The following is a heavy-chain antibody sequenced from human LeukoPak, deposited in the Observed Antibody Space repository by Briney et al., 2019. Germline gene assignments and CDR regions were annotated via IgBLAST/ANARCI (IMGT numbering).Heavy chain of an antibody. CDR2: IRYDGSNK. Sequence: GSLRLSCAASGFTFNNYGMHWVRQAPGKGLEWVAFIRYDGSNKYYADSVKGRFTISRDNSKNTLYLQMNSLRAEDTAVYYCVKRLAAAGTGDYWGQGTLVTVSS. D-gene: IGHD6-13*01. CDR1: GFTFNNYG. J-gene: IGHJ4*02. V-gene: IGHV3-30*02. CDR3: VKRLAAAGTGDY.